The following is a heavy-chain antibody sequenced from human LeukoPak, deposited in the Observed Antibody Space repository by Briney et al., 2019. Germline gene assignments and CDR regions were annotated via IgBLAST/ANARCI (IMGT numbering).Heavy chain of an antibody. Sequence: PGGSLRLSCAASGFTVSSNYISWVRQAPGKGLEWVSLTYSDDTTYYADSVKGRFTISRDNSKNTLYLQINSLRAEDTAVYYCARDLTSSTGDLGYWGQGTLVTVSS. J-gene: IGHJ4*02. CDR3: ARDLTSSTGDLGY. V-gene: IGHV3-66*01. D-gene: IGHD7-27*01. CDR1: GFTVSSNY. CDR2: TYSDDTT.